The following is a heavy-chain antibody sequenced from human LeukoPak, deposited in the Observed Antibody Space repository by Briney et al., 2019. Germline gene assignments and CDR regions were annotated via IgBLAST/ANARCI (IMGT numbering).Heavy chain of an antibody. J-gene: IGHJ1*01. Sequence: TLSLTCTVSGGSISSGGYYWSWIRQHPGKGLEWIGYIYYSGSTYYNPSLKSRVTISVDTSKNQFSLKLSSVTAADTAVYYCARGSVYCGGDCAEYFQHWGQGTLVTVSS. CDR3: ARGSVYCGGDCAEYFQH. CDR2: IYYSGST. CDR1: GGSISSGGYY. D-gene: IGHD2-21*02. V-gene: IGHV4-31*03.